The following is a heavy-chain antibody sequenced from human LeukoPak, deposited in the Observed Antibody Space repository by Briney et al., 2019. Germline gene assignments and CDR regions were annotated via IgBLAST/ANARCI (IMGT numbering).Heavy chain of an antibody. Sequence: PSETLSLTCGVYGGSFSEYYWSWIRQPPGKGLEWIGEVHHSGSTNYNPSLKSRVTISVDTSKSQFSLNLSSVTAADTAVYYCARGRTPRRTYYYDSSAYVGMDVWGKGTTVTVSS. CDR3: ARGRTPRRTYYYDSSAYVGMDV. V-gene: IGHV4-34*01. CDR2: VHHSGST. J-gene: IGHJ6*03. CDR1: GGSFSEYY. D-gene: IGHD3-22*01.